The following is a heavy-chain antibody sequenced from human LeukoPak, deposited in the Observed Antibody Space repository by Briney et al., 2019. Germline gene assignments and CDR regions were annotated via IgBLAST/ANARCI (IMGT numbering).Heavy chain of an antibody. Sequence: GGSLRLSCAASGFTFSDSWMHWLRQAPGKGLEWVANIKQDGSEKYYVDSVKGRFTISRDNAKNSLYLQMNSLRAEDTAVYYCASGLELDYWGQGTLVAVSS. CDR1: GFTFSDSW. V-gene: IGHV3-7*03. CDR3: ASGLELDY. J-gene: IGHJ4*02. CDR2: IKQDGSEK.